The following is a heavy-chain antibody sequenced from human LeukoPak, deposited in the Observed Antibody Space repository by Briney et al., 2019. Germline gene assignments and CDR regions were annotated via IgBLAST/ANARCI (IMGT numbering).Heavy chain of an antibody. D-gene: IGHD3-16*02. V-gene: IGHV3-30*18. CDR3: AKDHYDYIGGTYRDFDY. J-gene: IGHJ4*02. CDR2: ISYDGSNP. Sequence: TGGSLRLSCAASGFTFSNFGMHWVRQAPGKGLEWVAVISYDGSNPYYADSVKGRLTISRDNSKNTLYLQMNSLRAEDTAVYYCAKDHYDYIGGTYRDFDYWGQGTLVTVSS. CDR1: GFTFSNFG.